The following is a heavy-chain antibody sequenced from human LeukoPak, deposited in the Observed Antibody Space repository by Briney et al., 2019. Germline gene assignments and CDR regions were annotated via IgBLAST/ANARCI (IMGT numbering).Heavy chain of an antibody. D-gene: IGHD3-9*01. V-gene: IGHV3-21*01. J-gene: IGHJ6*03. Sequence: GGSLRLSCAASGFTFSSYSMNWVRQAPGKGLEWVSSISSSSSYIYYADSVKGRFTISRDNAKNSLYLQMNSLRAEDTAVYYCARDVAHYDILTGYYGSYYYYMDVWGKGTTVTVSS. CDR2: ISSSSSYI. CDR3: ARDVAHYDILTGYYGSYYYYMDV. CDR1: GFTFSSYS.